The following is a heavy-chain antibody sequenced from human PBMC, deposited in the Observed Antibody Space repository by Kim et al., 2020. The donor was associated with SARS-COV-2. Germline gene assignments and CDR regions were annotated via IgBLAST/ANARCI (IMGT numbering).Heavy chain of an antibody. D-gene: IGHD6-6*01. J-gene: IGHJ4*02. V-gene: IGHV4-4*09. CDR3: ASLGSTRFDY. CDR2: ST. Sequence: STNYNPSLKSRVTISVDTSKNQFSLKLSSVTAADTAVYYCASLGSTRFDYWGQGTLVTVSS.